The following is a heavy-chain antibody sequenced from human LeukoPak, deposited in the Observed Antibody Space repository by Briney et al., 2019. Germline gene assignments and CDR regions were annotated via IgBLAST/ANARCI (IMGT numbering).Heavy chain of an antibody. CDR3: ARSNNYVSGDAFDI. V-gene: IGHV4-30-2*01. CDR1: GGSISSGGYY. CDR2: IYHSGST. D-gene: IGHD4-11*01. Sequence: SETLSLTCTVSGGSISSGGYYWSWIRQPPGKGLEWIGYIYHSGSTYYNPSLKSRVTISVDRSKNQFSLKLSSVTAADTAVYYCARSNNYVSGDAFDIWGQGTMVTVSS. J-gene: IGHJ3*02.